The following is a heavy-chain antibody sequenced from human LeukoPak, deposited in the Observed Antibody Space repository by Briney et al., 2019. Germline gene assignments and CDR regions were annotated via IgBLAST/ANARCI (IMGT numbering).Heavy chain of an antibody. V-gene: IGHV1-18*01. CDR1: GYIFTSFG. CDR3: ARVVTMTPPNWYFDL. CDR2: ISAYNGNT. D-gene: IGHD3-22*01. J-gene: IGHJ2*01. Sequence: ASVKVSCKASGYIFTSFGISWVRQAPGQGLEWMGWISAYNGNTNYAQKLQGRVTMTTDTSTSTAYMQLTSLTSDDTAVYYCARVVTMTPPNWYFDLWGRGTLVTVSS.